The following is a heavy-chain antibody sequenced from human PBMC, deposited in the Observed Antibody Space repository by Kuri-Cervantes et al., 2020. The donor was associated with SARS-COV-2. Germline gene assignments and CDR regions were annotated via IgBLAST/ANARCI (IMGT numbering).Heavy chain of an antibody. Sequence: GESLKISCAASGFIFSDYYMTWIRQAPGKGLQWVSHISTTGSAKYYADSVKGRVTISRDNAKNSLYLEMNSLTADDTAVYYCAKEGLGHCSTTSCYPDSWGQGTLVTVSS. J-gene: IGHJ5*01. CDR3: AKEGLGHCSTTSCYPDS. CDR2: ISTTGSAK. D-gene: IGHD2-2*03. V-gene: IGHV3-11*04. CDR1: GFIFSDYY.